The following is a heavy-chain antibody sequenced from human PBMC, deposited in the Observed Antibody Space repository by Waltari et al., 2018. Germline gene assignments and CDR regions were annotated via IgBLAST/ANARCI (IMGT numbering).Heavy chain of an antibody. CDR2: IYYSGST. Sequence: QVQLQESGPGLVKPSETLSLTCTVSGGSISSYYWSWIRQPPGKGLEWIGYIYYSGSTNYNPSLKSRVTISVDTSKNQFSLKLSSVTAADTAVYYCARDFTIIRGVPYYMDVWGKGTTVTVSS. CDR3: ARDFTIIRGVPYYMDV. CDR1: GGSISSYY. V-gene: IGHV4-59*01. D-gene: IGHD3-10*01. J-gene: IGHJ6*03.